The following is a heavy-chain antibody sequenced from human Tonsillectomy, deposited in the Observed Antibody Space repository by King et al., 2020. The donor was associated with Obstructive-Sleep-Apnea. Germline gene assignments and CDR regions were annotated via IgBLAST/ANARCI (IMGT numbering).Heavy chain of an antibody. Sequence: QLVQSGAEVKKPGESLRISCKGSGYSFPNYWITWVRQMPGKGLEWMGRIDPSDSYTNYSPSFQGHVTISADKFINTAYLQWGSLKASDPAIYYCARPRGISRYYFSGLNVWGQGTTVTVSS. J-gene: IGHJ6*02. CDR2: IDPSDSYT. V-gene: IGHV5-10-1*03. CDR3: ARPRGISRYYFSGLNV. CDR1: GYSFPNYW.